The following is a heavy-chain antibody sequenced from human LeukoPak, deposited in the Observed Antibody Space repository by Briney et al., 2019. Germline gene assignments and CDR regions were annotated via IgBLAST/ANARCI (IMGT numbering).Heavy chain of an antibody. J-gene: IGHJ4*02. D-gene: IGHD6-13*01. CDR1: GFAFSSYA. CDR2: ISGSGGST. Sequence: GGSLRLSCAASGFAFSSYAMSWVRQAPGKGVEWVSAISGSGGSTYYADSVKGRFTTSRDNSKNTLYLQMNSLRAEATAVYYCAKDYAAAAASYYFDYWGQGTLVTVSS. V-gene: IGHV3-23*01. CDR3: AKDYAAAAASYYFDY.